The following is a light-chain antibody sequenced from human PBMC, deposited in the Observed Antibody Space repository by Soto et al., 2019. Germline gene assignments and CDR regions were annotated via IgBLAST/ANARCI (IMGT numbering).Light chain of an antibody. V-gene: IGLV2-14*01. CDR2: DVT. CDR1: SSDVGAYNY. Sequence: QSALTQPASVSGSPGQSITISCTGTSSDVGAYNYVSWYQQRPGKAPKVMIFDVTNRPSGVSNRFSGSKSGNTASLTISGLQAEDEADYYCSSYTSSTTLIFGGGTKVTVL. CDR3: SSYTSSTTLI. J-gene: IGLJ2*01.